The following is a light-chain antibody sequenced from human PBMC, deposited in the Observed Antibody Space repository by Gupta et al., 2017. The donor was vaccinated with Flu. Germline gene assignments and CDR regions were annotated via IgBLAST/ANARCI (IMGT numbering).Light chain of an antibody. CDR2: SAS. Sequence: GDRVTITCRASQNIDNSLNWYQQRPGQSPAPLIYSASTLQSGVPSRFRGGGSGTDFTLTIDSLRPEDFGTYHCQQSYSSPFNFGQGTRLDI. V-gene: IGKV1-39*01. CDR3: QQSYSSPFN. J-gene: IGKJ5*01. CDR1: QNIDNS.